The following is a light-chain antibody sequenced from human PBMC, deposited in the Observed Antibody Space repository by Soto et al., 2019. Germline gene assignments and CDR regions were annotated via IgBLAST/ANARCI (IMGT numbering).Light chain of an antibody. Sequence: DIQLTQSPSSLSASVGDRVTITCRASQAISSYLAWYQQKPGKVPELLIYATSTLQSGAPSRLSGSGSGTDFTLTIRSLQPEDVATYYCHKYNHAPTFGGGTKVEIK. CDR1: QAISSY. CDR3: HKYNHAPT. CDR2: ATS. V-gene: IGKV1-27*01. J-gene: IGKJ4*01.